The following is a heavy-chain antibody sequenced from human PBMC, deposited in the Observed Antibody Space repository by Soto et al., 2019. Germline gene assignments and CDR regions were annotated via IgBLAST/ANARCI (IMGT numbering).Heavy chain of an antibody. CDR2: IIPIFGTA. CDR3: ARDYGGNSGIDY. Sequence: QVQLVQSGAEVKKPGSSVKVSCKASGGTFSSYAISWVRQAPGQGLEWMGGIIPIFGTANYAQKFQGRVTITADESTTTAYMELSSMRPEDTTLYYCARDYGGNSGIDYWGQRTLVTVSS. CDR1: GGTFSSYA. D-gene: IGHD4-17*01. V-gene: IGHV1-69*01. J-gene: IGHJ4*02.